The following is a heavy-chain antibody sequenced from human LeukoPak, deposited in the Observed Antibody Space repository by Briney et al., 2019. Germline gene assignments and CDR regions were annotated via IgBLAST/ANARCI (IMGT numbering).Heavy chain of an antibody. CDR1: GFTFSSSA. CDR2: ISHTGGNA. J-gene: IGHJ4*02. D-gene: IGHD5-12*01. V-gene: IGHV3-23*01. CDR3: ARDHGYAFDY. Sequence: GGSLRLSCAASGFTFSSSAMSWVRQAPGKGLEWVSLISHTGGNAYYADSVRGRFTISRDNSKNTLYLQMNSLRDEDTAVYYCARDHGYAFDYWGQGTLVTVSS.